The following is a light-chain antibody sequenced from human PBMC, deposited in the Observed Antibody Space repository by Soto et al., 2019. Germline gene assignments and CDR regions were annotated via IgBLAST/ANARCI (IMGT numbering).Light chain of an antibody. V-gene: IGKV3-20*01. Sequence: VLTQSPGTLSLSPGETATLSCRASQSVGAAYLAWYQHKPCRAPRLLIYGASTRAAGVPDRFSGGGSGADFDLNISRLEPDDVALYYCQQYGNSLFTFCPGTRGDIK. CDR3: QQYGNSLFT. J-gene: IGKJ3*01. CDR2: GAS. CDR1: QSVGAAY.